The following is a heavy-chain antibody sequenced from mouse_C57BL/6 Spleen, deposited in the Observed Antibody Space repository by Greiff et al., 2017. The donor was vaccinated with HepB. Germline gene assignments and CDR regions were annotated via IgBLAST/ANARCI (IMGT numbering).Heavy chain of an antibody. Sequence: EVQLQQSGGGLVQPGGSLKLSCAASGIDFSRYWMSWVRRAPGKGLEWIGEINPDSSTINYAPSLKDKFIISRDNAKNTLYLQMSKVRSEDTALYYCARQEDYGYDEGFAYWGQGTLVTVSA. CDR2: INPDSSTI. J-gene: IGHJ3*01. D-gene: IGHD2-2*01. CDR1: GIDFSRYW. V-gene: IGHV4-1*01. CDR3: ARQEDYGYDEGFAY.